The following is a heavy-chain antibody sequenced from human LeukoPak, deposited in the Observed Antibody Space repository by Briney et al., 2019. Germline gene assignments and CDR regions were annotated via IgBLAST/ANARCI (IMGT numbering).Heavy chain of an antibody. CDR1: GYSISSGYY. D-gene: IGHD3-16*01. V-gene: IGHV4-38-2*02. CDR3: ARDQDDYVWGSPNGLKY. J-gene: IGHJ4*02. Sequence: SETLSLTCAVSGYSISSGYYWGWIRQPPGKGLEWIGSIYHSGSTYYNPSLKSRVTISVDTSKNQFSLKLSSVTAADTAVYYCARDQDDYVWGSPNGLKYWGQGTLVTVSS. CDR2: IYHSGST.